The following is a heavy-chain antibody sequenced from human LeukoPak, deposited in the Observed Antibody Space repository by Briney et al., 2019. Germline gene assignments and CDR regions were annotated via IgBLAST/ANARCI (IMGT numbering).Heavy chain of an antibody. D-gene: IGHD1-1*01. Sequence: GGSLRLSCAASGFTFSSYGMHWVRQAPGKGLEWVAFIRYDGSNKYYADSVKGRFTISRDNSKNTLYLQMNSLRAEDTAVYYCAKKQLERPGGYYYYMDVWGKGTTVTVSS. CDR2: IRYDGSNK. CDR1: GFTFSSYG. J-gene: IGHJ6*03. CDR3: AKKQLERPGGYYYYMDV. V-gene: IGHV3-30*02.